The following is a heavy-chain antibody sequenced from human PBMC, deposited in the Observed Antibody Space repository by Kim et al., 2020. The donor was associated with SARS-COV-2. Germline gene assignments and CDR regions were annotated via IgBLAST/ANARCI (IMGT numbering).Heavy chain of an antibody. Sequence: LKSRVTISVDTSKNQFSLKLSSVTAADTAVYYCAGNYYYDSSGYYSAFDIWGQGTMVTVSS. V-gene: IGHV4-30-2*04. CDR3: AGNYYYDSSGYYSAFDI. D-gene: IGHD3-22*01. J-gene: IGHJ3*02.